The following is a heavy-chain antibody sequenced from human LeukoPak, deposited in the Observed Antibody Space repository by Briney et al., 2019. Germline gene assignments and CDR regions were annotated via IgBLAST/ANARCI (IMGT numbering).Heavy chain of an antibody. J-gene: IGHJ4*02. CDR3: AGGGPDYYGSGSSNY. Sequence: SVKVSCKASGGTFSSYAISWVRRAPGQGLEWMGRIIPILGIANYAQKFQGRVTITADKSTSTAYMELSSLRSEDTAVYYCAGGGPDYYGSGSSNYWGQGTLVTVSS. V-gene: IGHV1-69*04. CDR1: GGTFSSYA. D-gene: IGHD3-10*01. CDR2: IIPILGIA.